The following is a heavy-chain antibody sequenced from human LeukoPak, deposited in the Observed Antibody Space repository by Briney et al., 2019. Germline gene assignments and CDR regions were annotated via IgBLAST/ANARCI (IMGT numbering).Heavy chain of an antibody. J-gene: IGHJ4*02. D-gene: IGHD3-22*01. CDR1: GGSISTYF. V-gene: IGHV4-59*01. CDR2: IYYSGTT. Sequence: SETLSLTCTVSGGSISTYFWSWIRQPPGKGLEWIGYIYYSGTTNYNPALKSRLTISVDTSKNQFSLKLSAVTAADTAVYYCARSHYDSSGYYYHYWGQGTLVTVSS. CDR3: ARSHYDSSGYYYHY.